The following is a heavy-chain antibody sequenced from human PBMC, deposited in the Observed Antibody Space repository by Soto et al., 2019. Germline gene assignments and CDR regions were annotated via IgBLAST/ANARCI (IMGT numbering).Heavy chain of an antibody. CDR3: AKARVRIVGANSFDY. D-gene: IGHD1-26*01. CDR1: GFTFSSYG. J-gene: IGHJ4*02. V-gene: IGHV3-30*18. Sequence: GGSLRFSCVGSGFTFSSYGMHWVRQPPGKGLEWVALISDDGDKRYYADSVRGRLIISRDNSKDTLYLQMNSLGPDDTAVYYFAKARVRIVGANSFDYWGQGTPVTVSS. CDR2: ISDDGDKR.